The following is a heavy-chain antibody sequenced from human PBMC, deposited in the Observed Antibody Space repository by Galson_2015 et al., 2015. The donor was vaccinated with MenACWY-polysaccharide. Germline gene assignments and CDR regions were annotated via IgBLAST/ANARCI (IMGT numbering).Heavy chain of an antibody. CDR1: GYTFTSYD. J-gene: IGHJ4*02. V-gene: IGHV1-8*01. Sequence: SVKVSCKASGYTFTSYDINWGRQATGQGLEWMGWMSPNTAKTGYPQKFQGRVTMTRNNSISTAYMELSSLTSEDTAVYYCARGRRDTAVAATAAVFLDYWGQGILVTVSS. D-gene: IGHD6-19*01. CDR3: ARGRRDTAVAATAAVFLDY. CDR2: MSPNTAKT.